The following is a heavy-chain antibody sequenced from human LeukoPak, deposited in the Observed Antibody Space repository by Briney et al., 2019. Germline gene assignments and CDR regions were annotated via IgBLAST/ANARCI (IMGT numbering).Heavy chain of an antibody. CDR1: GSSIISSSYY. D-gene: IGHD4-17*01. CDR2: IYYSGSTSGST. CDR3: AMTSTVTTFRYAFDI. J-gene: IGHJ3*02. V-gene: IGHV4-39*07. Sequence: PSETLSLTCTVSGSSIISSSYYCGWIRQPPGKGLEWIGNIYYSGSTSGSTYYNPSLKSRVTISVDTSKNQFSLKLRSVTAADTAVYYCAMTSTVTTFRYAFDIWGQGTMVTVSS.